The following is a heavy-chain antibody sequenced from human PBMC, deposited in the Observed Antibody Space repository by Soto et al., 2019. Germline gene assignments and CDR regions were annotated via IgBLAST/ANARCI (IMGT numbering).Heavy chain of an antibody. CDR2: IIPIFGTA. CDR1: GVTFSSYA. CDR3: ASPPNYYDSSGYSLN. J-gene: IGHJ4*02. D-gene: IGHD3-22*01. V-gene: IGHV1-69*13. Sequence: GASVKVSCKASGVTFSSYAISWVRQAPGQGLEWMGGIIPIFGTANYAQKFQGRVTITADESTSTAYMELSSLRSEDTAVYYCASPPNYYDSSGYSLNWGQGTLVTVSS.